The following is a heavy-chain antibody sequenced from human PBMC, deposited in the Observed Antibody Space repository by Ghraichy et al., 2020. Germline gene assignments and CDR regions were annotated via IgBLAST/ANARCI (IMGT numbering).Heavy chain of an antibody. CDR1: GYTFTSYG. CDR2: ISAYNGNT. V-gene: IGHV1-18*04. Sequence: ASVKVSCKASGYTFTSYGISWVRQAPGQGLEWMGWISAYNGNTNYAQKLQGRVTMTTDTSTSTAYMELRSLRSDDTAVYYCARDGEIMVRGVIIPRWCDPLGQVTLDTDS. CDR3: ARDGEIMVRGVIIPRWCDP. D-gene: IGHD3-10*01. J-gene: IGHJ5*02.